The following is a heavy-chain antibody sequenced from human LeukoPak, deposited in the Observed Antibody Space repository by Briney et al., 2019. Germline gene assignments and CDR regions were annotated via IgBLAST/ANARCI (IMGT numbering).Heavy chain of an antibody. CDR1: GFTFSSYS. CDR3: ARDTQIYYDILTGPYEGPYYYYYMDV. D-gene: IGHD3-9*01. Sequence: PGRSLRLSCAASGFTFSSYSMNWVRQAPGKGLEWVSSISSSSSYIYYADSVKGRFTISRDNAKNSLYLQMNSLRAEDTAVYYCARDTQIYYDILTGPYEGPYYYYYMDVWGKGTTVTVSS. J-gene: IGHJ6*03. V-gene: IGHV3-21*01. CDR2: ISSSSSYI.